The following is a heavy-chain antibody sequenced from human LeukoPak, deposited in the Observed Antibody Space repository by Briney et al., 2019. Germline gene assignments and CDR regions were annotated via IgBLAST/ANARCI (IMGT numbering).Heavy chain of an antibody. CDR1: GFTFSSYA. V-gene: IGHV3-30*18. Sequence: PGGSLRLSCAASGFTFSSYAMHWVRQAPGKGLEWVAVISYDGGNKYYPESVKGRFTISRDNSKNTLYLQMNSLRAEDTAVYYCAKVPRQNGWFPLSDYWGQGALVTVAS. CDR2: ISYDGGNK. D-gene: IGHD6-19*01. J-gene: IGHJ4*02. CDR3: AKVPRQNGWFPLSDY.